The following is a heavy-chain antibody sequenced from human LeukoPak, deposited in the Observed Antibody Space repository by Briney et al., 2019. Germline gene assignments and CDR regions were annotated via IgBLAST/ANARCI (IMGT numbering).Heavy chain of an antibody. V-gene: IGHV4-38-2*01. D-gene: IGHD6-19*01. CDR2: IYHSGST. CDR1: GYSISSGYY. J-gene: IGHJ4*02. Sequence: SETLSLTCAVSGYSISSGYYWGWIRQPPGKGLEWIGSIYHSGSTYYNPSLKSRVTISVDTSKNQFPLKLSSVTAADTAVYYCAIAVAGTIDYWGQGTLVTVSS. CDR3: AIAVAGTIDY.